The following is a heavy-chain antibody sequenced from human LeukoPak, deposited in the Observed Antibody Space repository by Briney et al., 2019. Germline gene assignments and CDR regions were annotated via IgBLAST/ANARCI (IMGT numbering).Heavy chain of an antibody. D-gene: IGHD3-9*01. Sequence: ASVKVSCKASGYTFTSYGISWVRHAPGQGLEWMGWISAYNGNTNYAQKLQGRFTMTTDTSTSTAYMELRSLRSDDTAVYFCFRRNAAYDILTGLEDYWGQGTLVTVSS. V-gene: IGHV1-18*01. CDR3: FRRNAAYDILTGLEDY. CDR1: GYTFTSYG. CDR2: ISAYNGNT. J-gene: IGHJ4*02.